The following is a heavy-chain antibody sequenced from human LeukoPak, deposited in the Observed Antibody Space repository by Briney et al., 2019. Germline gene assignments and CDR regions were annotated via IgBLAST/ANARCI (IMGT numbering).Heavy chain of an antibody. V-gene: IGHV3-33*01. J-gene: IGHJ4*02. Sequence: GGSLRLSCATSGFTFSHYGMHWVRQAPGKGLEWVAVIWSDGTNQFYADSVKGRITISRDSSKTVYLQMNSLRVEDTAVYFCARDAQRGFDYSNSLQYWGQGTLVTVSS. CDR2: IWSDGTNQ. D-gene: IGHD4-11*01. CDR1: GFTFSHYG. CDR3: ARDAQRGFDYSNSLQY.